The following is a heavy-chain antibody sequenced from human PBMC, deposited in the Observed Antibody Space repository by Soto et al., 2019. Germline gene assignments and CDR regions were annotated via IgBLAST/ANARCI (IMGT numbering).Heavy chain of an antibody. Sequence: QVQLLESGGGVVQPGRSLRLSCAASGFTFGTYGMHWVRQAPGKGLEWVAAISYDGTTKCYADSVKGRFTTSRDNSKNALYLQMNSLRAEDTALYYCAKDTGNYRVGDYWGQGTLVTVSS. CDR3: AKDTGNYRVGDY. CDR1: GFTFGTYG. D-gene: IGHD1-7*01. J-gene: IGHJ4*02. V-gene: IGHV3-30*18. CDR2: ISYDGTTK.